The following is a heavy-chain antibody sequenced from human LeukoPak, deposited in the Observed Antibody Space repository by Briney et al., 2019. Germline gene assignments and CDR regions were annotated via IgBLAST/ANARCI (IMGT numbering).Heavy chain of an antibody. J-gene: IGHJ4*02. Sequence: SETLSLTCAVYGGSFSGYYWSWIRQPPGKGLEWIGEINHSGSTNYNPSLKSRVTISVDTSKNQFSLRLDSVTAADTAVYYCTRTQYCNGGSCYTEVAYWGQGTLVTVSS. CDR3: TRTQYCNGGSCYTEVAY. V-gene: IGHV4-34*01. CDR2: INHSGST. D-gene: IGHD2-15*01. CDR1: GGSFSGYY.